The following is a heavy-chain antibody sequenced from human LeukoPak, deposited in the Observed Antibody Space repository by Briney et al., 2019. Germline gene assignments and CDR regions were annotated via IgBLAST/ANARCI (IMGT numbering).Heavy chain of an antibody. D-gene: IGHD5-18*01. J-gene: IGHJ4*02. CDR2: ISSSSSYT. V-gene: IGHV3-11*03. CDR3: ARSGIAMGWCYFDH. Sequence: GGSLRHFCAGSGFTFYDFYISWVRQAPGKGLECVSYISSSSSYTNYADSVKGRFTISRDNAKNSLYLQMNSLRAEDTAVYYCARSGIAMGWCYFDHWGQGTLVTVSS. CDR1: GFTFYDFY.